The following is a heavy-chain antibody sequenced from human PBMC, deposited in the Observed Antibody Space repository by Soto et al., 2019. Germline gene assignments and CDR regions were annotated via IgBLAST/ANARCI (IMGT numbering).Heavy chain of an antibody. D-gene: IGHD5-18*01. CDR2: VSYGGST. V-gene: IGHV4-31*03. J-gene: IGHJ4*02. CDR3: SRGILV. CDR1: GGSINSGGYC. Sequence: QVQLQESGPGLVKPSQTLSLTCTVSGGSINSGGYCWSRIRQHPGKGLDWIGCVSYGGSTSYIPSLESRVTISVDTSKNPFSLKLTSVTAAATAVYYCSRGILVWGQGALITVSS.